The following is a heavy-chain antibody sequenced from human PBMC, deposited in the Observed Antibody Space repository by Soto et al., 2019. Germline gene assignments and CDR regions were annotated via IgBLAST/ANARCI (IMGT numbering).Heavy chain of an antibody. CDR1: GFTFSSYG. J-gene: IGHJ6*02. Sequence: GGSLRLSCAASGFTFSSYGMHWVRQAPGKGLEWVAVISYDGSNKYYADSVKGRFTISRDNSKNTLYLQMNSLRAEDTAVYYCAKRYSSSSGGYYGMDVWGQGTTVTVSS. CDR3: AKRYSSSSGGYYGMDV. V-gene: IGHV3-30*18. D-gene: IGHD6-13*01. CDR2: ISYDGSNK.